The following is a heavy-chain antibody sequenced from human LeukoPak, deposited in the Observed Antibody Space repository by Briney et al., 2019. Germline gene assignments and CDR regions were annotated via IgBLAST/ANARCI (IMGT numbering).Heavy chain of an antibody. J-gene: IGHJ4*02. CDR3: ARDYHYDGNRVGFDY. CDR1: GGSISSYY. V-gene: IGHV4-59*01. D-gene: IGHD3-22*01. Sequence: SETLSLTCTVSGGSISSYYWSWIRQPPGKGLEWIGYIYYGGSTNYNPSLKSRVTISVDTSKNQFSLKLSSVTAADTAVYYCARDYHYDGNRVGFDYWGQGTLVTVSS. CDR2: IYYGGST.